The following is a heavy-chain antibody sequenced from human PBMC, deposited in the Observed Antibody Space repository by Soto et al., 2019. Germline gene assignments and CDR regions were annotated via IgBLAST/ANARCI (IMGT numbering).Heavy chain of an antibody. Sequence: SETLSLTCTVSGGPMSSFYWTWIRQPPGKGLEWIGYIYYSGSTNYNPSLKSRVTMSVDTSKNHFSLKLSSVTAADTAVYYCARHEPRNYDIPRMDVWGQGTTVTVSS. CDR1: GGPMSSFY. D-gene: IGHD3-9*01. CDR3: ARHEPRNYDIPRMDV. J-gene: IGHJ6*02. CDR2: IYYSGST. V-gene: IGHV4-59*01.